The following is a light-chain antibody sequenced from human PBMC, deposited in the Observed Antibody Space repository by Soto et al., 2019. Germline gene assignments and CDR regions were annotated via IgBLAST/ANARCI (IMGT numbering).Light chain of an antibody. CDR1: SSNIGNNY. J-gene: IGLJ2*01. Sequence: QSVLTQPPSVSAAPGQKVTISCSGSSSNIGNNYVSWYQQLPGTAPKLLIYDNNKRPSGIPDRFSGSKSGTSGTLGITGLQTGDEADYYCGTWDSSLSAVVFGGGTKVTVL. V-gene: IGLV1-51*01. CDR2: DNN. CDR3: GTWDSSLSAVV.